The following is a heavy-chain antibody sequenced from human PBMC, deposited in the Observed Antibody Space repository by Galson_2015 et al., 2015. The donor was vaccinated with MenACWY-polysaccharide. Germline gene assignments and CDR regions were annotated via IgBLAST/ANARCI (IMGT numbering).Heavy chain of an antibody. V-gene: IGHV3-7*01. Sequence: SLRLSCAASGFTFNNYWMSWVRQAPGKEPEWVANIRQDGSEMYYVDSVKGRFTISRDNAKDSLFLQMNSLRAEDTAVYYCASSGYYRFDYWGQGTLVTVSS. CDR1: GFTFNNYW. J-gene: IGHJ4*02. D-gene: IGHD5-18*01. CDR2: IRQDGSEM. CDR3: ASSGYYRFDY.